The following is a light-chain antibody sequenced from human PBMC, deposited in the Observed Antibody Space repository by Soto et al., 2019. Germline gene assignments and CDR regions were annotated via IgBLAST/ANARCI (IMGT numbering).Light chain of an antibody. V-gene: IGKV3-20*01. CDR1: QSIANSA. CDR2: GAS. Sequence: VVLTQSPGTLSLSPGERDTLSCRASQSIANSALAWYQQRPGQAPRLLIYGASSRARAVPDRISGSGSGTEFTLTSNRLVPEDFAMYYCQYHGNSRGTFGQGTKVDIK. J-gene: IGKJ1*01. CDR3: QYHGNSRGT.